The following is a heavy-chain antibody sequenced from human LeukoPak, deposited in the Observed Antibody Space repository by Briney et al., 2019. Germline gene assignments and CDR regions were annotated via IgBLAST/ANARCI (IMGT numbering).Heavy chain of an antibody. CDR2: ISYDGSNK. CDR3: AKGLGSSSINWFDP. Sequence: GGSLRLSCAASGFTFSSYGMHWDRQAPGKGLEWVAVISYDGSNKYYADSVKGRFTISRDNSKNTLYLQMNSLRAEDTAVYYCAKGLGSSSINWFDPWGQGTLVTVSS. CDR1: GFTFSSYG. J-gene: IGHJ5*02. D-gene: IGHD6-13*01. V-gene: IGHV3-30*18.